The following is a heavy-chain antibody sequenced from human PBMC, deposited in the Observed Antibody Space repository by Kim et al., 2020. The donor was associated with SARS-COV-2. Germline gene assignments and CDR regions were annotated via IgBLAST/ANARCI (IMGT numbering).Heavy chain of an antibody. J-gene: IGHJ5*02. CDR2: IYPGDSDT. D-gene: IGHD3-10*01. V-gene: IGHV5-51*01. Sequence: GESLKISCKGSGYSFTSYWIGWVRQMPGKGLEWMGIIYPGDSDTRYSPSFQGQVTISADKSISTAYLQWSSLKASDTAMYYCARSLSPGSTPLNWFDPWGQGTLVTVSS. CDR3: ARSLSPGSTPLNWFDP. CDR1: GYSFTSYW.